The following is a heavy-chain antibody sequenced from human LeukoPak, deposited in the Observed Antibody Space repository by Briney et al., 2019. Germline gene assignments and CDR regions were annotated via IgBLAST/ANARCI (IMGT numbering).Heavy chain of an antibody. J-gene: IGHJ6*03. V-gene: IGHV4-61*02. CDR1: GGSISSGSYY. CDR3: ARVKNAYCGGDCYSHYYYYYMDV. D-gene: IGHD2-21*02. CDR2: IYTSGST. Sequence: SETLSLTCTVSGGSISSGSYYWSWIRQPAGKGLEWIGRIYTSGSTNYNPSLKSRVTISVDTSKNQFSLKLSSVTAADTAVYYCARVKNAYCGGDCYSHYYYYYMDVWGKGTTVTVSS.